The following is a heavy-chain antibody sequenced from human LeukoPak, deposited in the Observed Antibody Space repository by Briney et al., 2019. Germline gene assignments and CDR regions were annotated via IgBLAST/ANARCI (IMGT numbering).Heavy chain of an antibody. V-gene: IGHV3-53*04. D-gene: IGHD3-10*01. Sequence: GGSLRLSCAASGFTVSSDYMSWVRQAPGKGLEWVSVIYSSSITSYADSVKGRFTISRHNSKNTLYPQMNSLRADDTAVYYCARGRGAANDAFDIWGQGTTVTVSS. CDR3: ARGRGAANDAFDI. CDR2: IYSSSIT. CDR1: GFTVSSDY. J-gene: IGHJ3*02.